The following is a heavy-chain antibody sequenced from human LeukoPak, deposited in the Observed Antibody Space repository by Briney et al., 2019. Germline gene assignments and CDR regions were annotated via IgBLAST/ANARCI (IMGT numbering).Heavy chain of an antibody. V-gene: IGHV4-39*07. CDR2: IYYSGST. CDR3: ASVFRPYYYDSSGYFRDYFDY. J-gene: IGHJ4*02. CDR1: GGSISSSSYY. Sequence: SETLSLTCTVSGGSISSSSYYWGWIRQPPGKGLEWIGSIYYSGSTYYNPSLKSRVTISVDTSKNQFSLKLSSVTAADTAVYYCASVFRPYYYDSSGYFRDYFDYWGQGTLVTVSS. D-gene: IGHD3-22*01.